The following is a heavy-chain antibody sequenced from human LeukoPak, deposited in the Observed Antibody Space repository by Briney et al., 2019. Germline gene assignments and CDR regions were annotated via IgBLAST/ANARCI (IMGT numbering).Heavy chain of an antibody. CDR1: GYTFTGYY. D-gene: IGHD2-2*01. CDR2: INPNSGGT. CDR3: ASSGVVPAALPD. Sequence: ASVKVSCKASGYTFTGYYMHWVRQAPGQGLEWMGWINPNSGGTKYAQKFQGWVTMTRDTSISTAYMELSRLRSDDTAVYYCASSGVVPAALPDWGQGTLVTVSS. J-gene: IGHJ4*02. V-gene: IGHV1-2*04.